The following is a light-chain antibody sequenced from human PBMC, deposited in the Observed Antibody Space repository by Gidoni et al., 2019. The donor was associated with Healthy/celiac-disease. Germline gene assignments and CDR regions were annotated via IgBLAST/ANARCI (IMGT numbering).Light chain of an antibody. Sequence: DILLTPSPATLSLSPGERATLSCRASQSVSSYLAWYQQKPGQAPRLLIYDASNRATGIPARFSGSGSGTEFTLTISSLEPEDFAVDYCQQHSNWPRTFGQGTKVEIK. V-gene: IGKV3-11*01. CDR2: DAS. CDR3: QQHSNWPRT. CDR1: QSVSSY. J-gene: IGKJ1*01.